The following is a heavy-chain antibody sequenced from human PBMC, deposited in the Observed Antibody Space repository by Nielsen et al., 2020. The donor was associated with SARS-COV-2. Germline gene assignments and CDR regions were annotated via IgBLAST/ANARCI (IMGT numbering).Heavy chain of an antibody. CDR2: ISYDGSNK. J-gene: IGHJ6*03. D-gene: IGHD3-10*01. CDR1: GFTFSSYG. Sequence: GGSLRLSCAASGFTFSSYGMHWVRQAPGKGLEWVAVISYDGSNKYYADSVKGRFTISRDNSKNTLYLQMNSLRAEDTAVYYCAKDPTMVRGVIYYYYYMDVWGKGTTVTVSS. CDR3: AKDPTMVRGVIYYYYYMDV. V-gene: IGHV3-30*18.